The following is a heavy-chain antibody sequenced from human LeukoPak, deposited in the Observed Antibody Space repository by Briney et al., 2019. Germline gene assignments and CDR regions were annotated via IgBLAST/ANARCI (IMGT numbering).Heavy chain of an antibody. Sequence: GGSLRLSCAASGFTFNSYGMHWVRQAPGKGLEWVAVISYDGSNKYYADSVKGRFTISRDNSKNTLYLQMNSLRAEDTAVYYCAKSGVVWFGEFSPKRCYYMDVWGKGTTVTVSS. CDR2: ISYDGSNK. CDR3: AKSGVVWFGEFSPKRCYYMDV. V-gene: IGHV3-30*18. J-gene: IGHJ6*03. CDR1: GFTFNSYG. D-gene: IGHD3-10*01.